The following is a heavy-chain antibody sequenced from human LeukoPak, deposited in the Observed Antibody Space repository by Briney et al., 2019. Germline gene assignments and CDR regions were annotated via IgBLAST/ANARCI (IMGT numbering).Heavy chain of an antibody. V-gene: IGHV4-34*01. CDR2: INHSGSA. D-gene: IGHD4-17*01. CDR1: GGSFSGYY. Sequence: SETLSLTCAVYGGSFSGYYWTWIRQPPVKGLEWIGEINHSGSANYNPSLKSRVTISLDTSKNQFSLKLSSVTAADTAVYYCARGKGTVTTHWGQGTLVTVSS. CDR3: ARGKGTVTTH. J-gene: IGHJ4*02.